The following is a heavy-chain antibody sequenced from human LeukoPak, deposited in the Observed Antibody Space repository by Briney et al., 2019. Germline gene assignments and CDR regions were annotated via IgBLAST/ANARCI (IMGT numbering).Heavy chain of an antibody. CDR1: GFTFSGYW. CDR3: ARVPSPLHYFDY. V-gene: IGHV3-74*01. CDR2: INSDGSST. J-gene: IGHJ4*02. Sequence: PGGSLRLSCAASGFTFSGYWMHWVRQAPGKGLVWVSRINSDGSSTSYADSVKGRFTISRDNAKNTLYLQMNSLRAEDTAVYYCARVPSPLHYFDYWGQGTLVTVSS. D-gene: IGHD2-2*01.